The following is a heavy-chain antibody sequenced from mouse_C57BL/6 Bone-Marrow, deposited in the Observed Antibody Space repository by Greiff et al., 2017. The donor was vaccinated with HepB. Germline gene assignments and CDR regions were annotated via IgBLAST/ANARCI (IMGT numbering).Heavy chain of an antibody. D-gene: IGHD2-3*01. J-gene: IGHJ3*01. CDR1: GYTFTGDW. CDR2: ILPGSGST. Sequence: VKVVESGAELMKPGASVKLSCKATGYTFTGDWIEWVKQRPGHGLEWIGEILPGSGSTNYNEKFKGKATFTADTSSNTAYMQLSSLTTEDSAVYYCARGWLLRAWFAYWGQGTLVTVSA. V-gene: IGHV1-9*01. CDR3: ARGWLLRAWFAY.